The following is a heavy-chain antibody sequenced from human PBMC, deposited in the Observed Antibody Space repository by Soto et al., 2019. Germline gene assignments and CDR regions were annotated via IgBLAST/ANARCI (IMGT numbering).Heavy chain of an antibody. J-gene: IGHJ1*01. D-gene: IGHD3-10*01. Sequence: AEQTCSHSCTGSAGTTSRSRHFWCCVPQPPGKGLEWIGSIYYSGSTYSNPSLKSRVTISVDTSKNQFSLKLSSVTAADTAVYYCASLITMVRGATSQPNWGQGTLVT. CDR2: IYYSGST. V-gene: IGHV4-39*01. CDR3: ASLITMVRGATSQPN. CDR1: AGTTSRSRHF.